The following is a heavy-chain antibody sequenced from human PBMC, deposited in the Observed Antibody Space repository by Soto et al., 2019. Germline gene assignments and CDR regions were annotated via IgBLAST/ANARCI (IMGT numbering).Heavy chain of an antibody. CDR2: IIPIFGTA. CDR1: GGTFSSYT. J-gene: IGHJ2*01. V-gene: IGHV1-69*12. Sequence: QVQLVQSGAEVKKPGSSVTVSCKASGGTFSSYTISWVRQAPGQGLEWMGGIIPIFGTANYAQKFQGRVTIXXDXSXNTAYMELRRLRSEDTAVYYCARGNHRWLQLWYFDLWGRGTLVTVSS. D-gene: IGHD5-12*01. CDR3: ARGNHRWLQLWYFDL.